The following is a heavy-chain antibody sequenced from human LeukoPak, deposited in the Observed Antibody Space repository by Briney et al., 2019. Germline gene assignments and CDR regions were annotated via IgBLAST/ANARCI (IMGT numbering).Heavy chain of an antibody. D-gene: IGHD4-11*01. CDR3: ARWSTVTTNWFDP. V-gene: IGHV4-30-4*07. CDR1: GGSISSGGYS. J-gene: IGHJ5*02. CDR2: IYYSGST. Sequence: PSQTLSLTCAVSGGSISSGGYSWSWIRQPPGKGLEWIGYIYYSGSTYYNPSLKSRVTISVDTSKNQFSLKLSSVTAADTAVYYCARWSTVTTNWFDPWGQGTLVTVSS.